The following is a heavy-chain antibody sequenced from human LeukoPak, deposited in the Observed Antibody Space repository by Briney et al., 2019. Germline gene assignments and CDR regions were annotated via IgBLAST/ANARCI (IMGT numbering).Heavy chain of an antibody. CDR1: GFTFSSYS. Sequence: GGSLRLSCAASGFTFSSYSMNWVRQAPGKGLEWVSYISISGNMIYYADSVKGRFTISRDNAKNSLYLQMNSLRAEDTAVYYCAKEYQLLSEGDWFDPWGQGTLVTVSS. J-gene: IGHJ5*02. CDR2: ISISGNMI. V-gene: IGHV3-48*04. D-gene: IGHD2-2*01. CDR3: AKEYQLLSEGDWFDP.